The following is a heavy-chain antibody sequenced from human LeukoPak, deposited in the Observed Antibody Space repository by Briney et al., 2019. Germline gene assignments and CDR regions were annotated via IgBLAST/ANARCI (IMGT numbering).Heavy chain of an antibody. Sequence: SETLSLTCAVYGGSFSGYYWSWIRQPPGKGLEWIWEINHSGSTNYNPSLKSRVTISVDTSKNQFSLKLSSVTAADTAVYYCARGHSSYANWFDPWGQGTLVTVSS. V-gene: IGHV4-34*01. D-gene: IGHD6-19*01. CDR3: ARGHSSYANWFDP. CDR1: GGSFSGYY. CDR2: INHSGST. J-gene: IGHJ5*02.